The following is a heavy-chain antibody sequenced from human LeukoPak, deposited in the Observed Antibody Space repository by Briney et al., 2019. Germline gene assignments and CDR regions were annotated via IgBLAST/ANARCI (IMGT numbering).Heavy chain of an antibody. V-gene: IGHV4-39*01. D-gene: IGHD2-15*01. CDR1: GGSISSSSYY. CDR3: ARHCSGGSCYLFDY. J-gene: IGHJ4*02. Sequence: SETLSLTCTVSGGSISSSSYYWGWIRQPPGKGLEWIGTIYYSGYTYYNPSLESRVTISVDTSKNQFSLKLTSVTAADTAVYYCARHCSGGSCYLFDYWGQGTLVTVSS. CDR2: IYYSGYT.